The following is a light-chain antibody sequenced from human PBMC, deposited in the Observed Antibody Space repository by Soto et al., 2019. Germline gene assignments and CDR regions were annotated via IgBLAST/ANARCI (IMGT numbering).Light chain of an antibody. CDR1: SSDVGGYNY. CDR3: RPFARSSTYV. CDR2: EVS. V-gene: IGLV2-14*01. J-gene: IGLJ1*01. Sequence: QSVLTQPASVSGSPGQSITISCTGTSSDVGGYNYVSWYQQHPGKAPKLMIYEVSNRPSGVSNRFSGSKSGNTASLTISGLQAEDEADYYCRPFARSSTYVFGTGTKANVL.